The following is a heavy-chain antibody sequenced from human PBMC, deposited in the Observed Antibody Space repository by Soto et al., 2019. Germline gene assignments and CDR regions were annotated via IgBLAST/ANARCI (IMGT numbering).Heavy chain of an antibody. V-gene: IGHV4-59*01. J-gene: IGHJ6*02. CDR3: ARAAYGSGNYYAPHYYYAMDV. CDR1: GVSISNYY. Sequence: QVQLQESGPGLVKPSETLSLTCTVSGVSISNYYWSWIRQTPGKGLEWLGYILYTGNTNYNPSLKSRVTISVDTSKNQVSLELTSVTTADTAVYFCARAAYGSGNYYAPHYYYAMDVWGQGTTVTVSS. CDR2: ILYTGNT. D-gene: IGHD3-10*01.